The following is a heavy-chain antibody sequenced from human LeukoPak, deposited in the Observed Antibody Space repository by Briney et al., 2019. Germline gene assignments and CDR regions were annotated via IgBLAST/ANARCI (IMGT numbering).Heavy chain of an antibody. CDR2: IWFDGSNE. Sequence: PGGSLRLSCAASGFIFSDYGMHWVRQAPGRGLEWVALIWFDGSNEDYADSVKGRFTISRDNSKNTLYLQMNSLRAEDTAVYYCAKETRKDFDYWGQGTLVTVSS. V-gene: IGHV3-30*02. CDR3: AKETRKDFDY. CDR1: GFIFSDYG. J-gene: IGHJ4*02.